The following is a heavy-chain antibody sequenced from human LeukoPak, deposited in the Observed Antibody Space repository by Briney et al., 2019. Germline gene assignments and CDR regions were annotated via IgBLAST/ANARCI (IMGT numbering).Heavy chain of an antibody. CDR1: GGSISSGGYS. CDR2: IYHSGST. J-gene: IGHJ4*02. CDR3: ARGSADFDY. Sequence: PSQTLSLTCAVSGGSISSGGYSWSWIRQPPGKGLEWIGYIYHSGSTYYNPSLKSRVTISVDRSKNQFSLKLSSVTAADTAVYYCARGSADFDYWGQGTLVTVSS. V-gene: IGHV4-30-2*01.